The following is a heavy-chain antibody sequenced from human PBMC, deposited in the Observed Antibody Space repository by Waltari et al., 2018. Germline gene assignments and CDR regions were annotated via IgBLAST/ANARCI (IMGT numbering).Heavy chain of an antibody. CDR2: VNHGGDT. V-gene: IGHV4-34*01. D-gene: IGHD5-12*01. Sequence: QVQLQGWGAGLLRPSETMSRTCAVSGGSFGGYYWSWIRQSPGKGLEWIGDVNHGGDTNYSPSLESRVTISVDMSKNQFSLKMRSVTAADTAIYYCARAPGYKGYFDYWGRGTLVTVSS. J-gene: IGHJ4*02. CDR3: ARAPGYKGYFDY. CDR1: GGSFGGYY.